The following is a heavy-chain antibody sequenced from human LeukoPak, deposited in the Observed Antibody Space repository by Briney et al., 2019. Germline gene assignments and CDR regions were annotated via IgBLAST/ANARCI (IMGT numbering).Heavy chain of an antibody. CDR2: IYYSGST. Sequence: PSETLSLTCTVSGGSISSSSYYWGWIRQPPGKGLEWIGSIYYSGSTYYNPSLKSRVTISVDTSKNQFSLKLSSVTAADTAVYYCASQLPYSSGWYYDYWGQGTLVTISS. D-gene: IGHD6-19*01. V-gene: IGHV4-39*01. CDR1: GGSISSSSYY. J-gene: IGHJ4*02. CDR3: ASQLPYSSGWYYDY.